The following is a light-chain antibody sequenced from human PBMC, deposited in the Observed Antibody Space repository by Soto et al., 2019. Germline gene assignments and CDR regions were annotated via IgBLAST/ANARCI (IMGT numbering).Light chain of an antibody. CDR3: SSYTSSNTLV. Sequence: QSALTQPASVSGSPGQSITISCTGNNSDVGAYNYVSWYQQHPGKAPKLMIFEVSDRPSGVSNRFSGSKSGNTASLTISGLQAEDEADYYCSSYTSSNTLVFGGGTKLTVL. CDR2: EVS. J-gene: IGLJ2*01. V-gene: IGLV2-14*01. CDR1: NSDVGAYNY.